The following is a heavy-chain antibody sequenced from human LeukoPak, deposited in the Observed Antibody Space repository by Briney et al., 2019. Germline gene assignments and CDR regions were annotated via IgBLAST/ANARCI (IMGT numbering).Heavy chain of an antibody. CDR3: ARDLPRKEYDSSGYYYY. Sequence: ASVKVSCKASGYTFTSCYMHWVRQAPGQGLEWMGIINPSGGSTSYAQKFQGRVTMTRDTSTSTVYMELSSLRSEDTAVYYCARDLPRKEYDSSGYYYYWGQGTLVTVSS. CDR2: INPSGGST. CDR1: GYTFTSCY. V-gene: IGHV1-46*01. J-gene: IGHJ4*02. D-gene: IGHD3-22*01.